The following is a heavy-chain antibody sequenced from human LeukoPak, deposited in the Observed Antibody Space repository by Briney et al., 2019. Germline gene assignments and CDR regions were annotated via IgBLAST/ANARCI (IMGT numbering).Heavy chain of an antibody. D-gene: IGHD6-6*01. CDR1: GFTFSSYG. CDR3: RNFEYSSSSSDY. CDR2: IRYDGSNK. J-gene: IGHJ4*02. V-gene: IGHV3-30*02. Sequence: GGSLRLSCAASGFTFSSYGMHWVRRAPDKGLEWVAFIRYDGSNKYYADSVKGQFTISRDNSKNTLYLQMNSLGAEDTAVYYCRNFEYSSSSSDYWGQGTLVTVSS.